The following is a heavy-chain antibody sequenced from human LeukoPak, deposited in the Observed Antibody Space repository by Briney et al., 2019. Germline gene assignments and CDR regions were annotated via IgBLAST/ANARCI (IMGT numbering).Heavy chain of an antibody. V-gene: IGHV1-18*01. CDR3: ARDRVITRNYYDSSGYDI. Sequence: ASVKVSCKASGYTFTSFGVAWVRQAPGQGLEWMGWISTYYGNTNYAQKLQGRVTMTTDTSTTTAYVELRSLRSDDTAVYYCARDRVITRNYYDSSGYDIWGQGTLVTVSS. J-gene: IGHJ4*02. CDR1: GYTFTSFG. D-gene: IGHD3-22*01. CDR2: ISTYYGNT.